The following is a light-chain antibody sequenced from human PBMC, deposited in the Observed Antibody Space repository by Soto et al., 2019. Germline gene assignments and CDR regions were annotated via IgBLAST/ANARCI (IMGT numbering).Light chain of an antibody. J-gene: IGLJ1*01. Sequence: QSALTQPPSASGSPGQSVTISCTGTSRDVGGYQYVSWYQQHPGKAPKLMIYDVTKRPSGVPDRFSGSKSGNTASLTVSGLQAEDEADYYCSSYTGSNNLVVFGTGTKVTV. CDR2: DVT. CDR3: SSYTGSNNLVV. V-gene: IGLV2-8*01. CDR1: SRDVGGYQY.